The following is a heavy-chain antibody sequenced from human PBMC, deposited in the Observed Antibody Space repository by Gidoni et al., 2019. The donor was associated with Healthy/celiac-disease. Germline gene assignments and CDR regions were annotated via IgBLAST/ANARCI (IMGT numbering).Heavy chain of an antibody. CDR3: AREQWEIVVVPAAITLDY. J-gene: IGHJ4*02. V-gene: IGHV3-7*01. Sequence: AASGFTFSSYWMSWVRQAPGKGLEWVANIKQDGSEKYYVDSVKGRFTISRDSAKNSLYLQRNSLRAEDTAVYYCAREQWEIVVVPAAITLDYWGQGTLVTVSS. D-gene: IGHD2-2*02. CDR2: IKQDGSEK. CDR1: GFTFSSYW.